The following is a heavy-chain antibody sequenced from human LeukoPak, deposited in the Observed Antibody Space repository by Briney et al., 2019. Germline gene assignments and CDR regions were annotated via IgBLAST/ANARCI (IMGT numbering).Heavy chain of an antibody. Sequence: GASVKVSCKASGGTFSSYAISWVRQAPGQGLEWMGWISAYNGNTNYAQKLQGRVTMTTDTSTSTAYMELRSLRSDDTAVYYCARVTAYYDSREAFDIWGQGTMVTVSS. CDR1: GGTFSSYA. D-gene: IGHD3-22*01. V-gene: IGHV1-18*01. J-gene: IGHJ3*02. CDR3: ARVTAYYDSREAFDI. CDR2: ISAYNGNT.